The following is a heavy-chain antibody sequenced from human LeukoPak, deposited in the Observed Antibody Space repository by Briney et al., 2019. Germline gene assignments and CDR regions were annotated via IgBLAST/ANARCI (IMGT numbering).Heavy chain of an antibody. J-gene: IGHJ4*02. Sequence: PSETLSLTCAVYGGSFSGYYWSWIRHPPGKGLEWIGEINHSGSTNYNPSLNSQVVISVDTSKNQFSLKLSSVPAADTGVYYCARGPNYDFWGGYTDWGQGTLVTVSS. CDR1: GGSFSGYY. CDR3: ARGPNYDFWGGYTD. CDR2: INHSGST. D-gene: IGHD3-3*01. V-gene: IGHV4-34*01.